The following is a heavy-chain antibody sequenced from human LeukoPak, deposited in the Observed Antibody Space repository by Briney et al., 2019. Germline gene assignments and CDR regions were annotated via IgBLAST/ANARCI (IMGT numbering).Heavy chain of an antibody. CDR3: ARDRSDYSSSWTRFDY. J-gene: IGHJ4*02. Sequence: PGGSLRLSCAASGFTFSSYSMNWVRQAPGKGLEWVSYISSSSSTIYYADSVKGRFTISRDNAKNSLYLQMNSLRAEDTAVYYCARDRSDYSSSWTRFDYWGQGALVTVSS. V-gene: IGHV3-48*01. CDR1: GFTFSSYS. D-gene: IGHD6-13*01. CDR2: ISSSSSTI.